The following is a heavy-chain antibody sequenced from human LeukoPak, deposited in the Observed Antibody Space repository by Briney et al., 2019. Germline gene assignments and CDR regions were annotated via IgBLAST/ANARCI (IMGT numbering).Heavy chain of an antibody. Sequence: GGSLSLSCAASGFTFSSYAMSWVRHAPGKGLEWVSAISGSGGRTYYADSVKGRFTISRDNSKNTLYLQMNSLRAEDTAVYYCAKKKRFYCSSTSCPPYYYMDVWGKGTTVTVSS. V-gene: IGHV3-23*01. CDR1: GFTFSSYA. CDR3: AKKKRFYCSSTSCPPYYYMDV. CDR2: ISGSGGRT. J-gene: IGHJ6*03. D-gene: IGHD2-2*01.